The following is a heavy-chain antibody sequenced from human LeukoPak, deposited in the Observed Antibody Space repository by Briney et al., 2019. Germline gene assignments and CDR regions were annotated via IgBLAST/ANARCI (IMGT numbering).Heavy chain of an antibody. CDR3: AKEGITMIVVVTLPDY. D-gene: IGHD3-22*01. J-gene: IGHJ4*02. Sequence: PGRSLRLSCAASGFTFSSYGMHWVRQAPGKGLEWVAVISYDGSNKYYADSVKDRFTISRDNSKNTLYLQMNSLRAEDTAVYYCAKEGITMIVVVTLPDYWGQGTLVTVSS. CDR2: ISYDGSNK. CDR1: GFTFSSYG. V-gene: IGHV3-30*18.